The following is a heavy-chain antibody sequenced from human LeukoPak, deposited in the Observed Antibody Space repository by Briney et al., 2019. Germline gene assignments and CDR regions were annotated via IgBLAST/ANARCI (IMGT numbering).Heavy chain of an antibody. Sequence: ASVKVSCKASGYMSTDYYMHWVRQAPGQGLEWMGWINPKSGGTNYAQKFQGRVTMTRDTSINTGYMDLSGLRSDDTAVYFCARDLGEIAMAGMFSTQSHFDRWGQGTLVTVSS. J-gene: IGHJ4*02. CDR3: ARDLGEIAMAGMFSTQSHFDR. CDR2: INPKSGGT. V-gene: IGHV1-2*02. CDR1: GYMSTDYY. D-gene: IGHD6-19*01.